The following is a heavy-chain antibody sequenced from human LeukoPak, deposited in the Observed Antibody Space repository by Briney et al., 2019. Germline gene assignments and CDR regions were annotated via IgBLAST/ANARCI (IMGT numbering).Heavy chain of an antibody. D-gene: IGHD6-19*01. CDR2: IIPIFGTA. V-gene: IGHV1-69*05. CDR1: GGTFSSYA. J-gene: IGHJ4*02. Sequence: GSSVKVSCKASGGTFSSYAISWVRQAPGQGLEWMGGIIPIFGTANYAQKFQGRVTMTRDTSTSTVYMELSSLRSEDTAVFYCATGGSLAAAPHRYYFDYWGLGTPVTVSS. CDR3: ATGGSLAAAPHRYYFDY.